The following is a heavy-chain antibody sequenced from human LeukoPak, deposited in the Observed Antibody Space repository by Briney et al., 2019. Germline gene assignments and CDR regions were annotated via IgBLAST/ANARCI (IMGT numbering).Heavy chain of an antibody. D-gene: IGHD3-22*01. Sequence: GGSLRLSCAASGFTFSSYSMNWVRQAPGKGLEWVSSISSSSSYIYYADSVKGRFTISRDNAKNSLYLQMNSLRAEDTAVYYCAKSHYYDSSGYYWTEVDYWGQGTLVTVSS. CDR2: ISSSSSYI. J-gene: IGHJ4*02. CDR3: AKSHYYDSSGYYWTEVDY. CDR1: GFTFSSYS. V-gene: IGHV3-21*01.